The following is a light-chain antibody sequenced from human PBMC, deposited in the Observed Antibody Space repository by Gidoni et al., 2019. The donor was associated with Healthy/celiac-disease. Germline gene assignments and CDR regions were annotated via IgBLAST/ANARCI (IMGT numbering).Light chain of an antibody. CDR2: WAS. V-gene: IGKV4-1*01. CDR1: QSVLYNYNNKNY. J-gene: IGKJ3*01. CDR3: QQYYSTPFT. Sequence: DIVMTQSPDSLAVALGERTTNNCKSSQSVLYNYNNKNYLAWYQQRPRQPPKLIIYWASTRGSGVADRFSGSASGTDFTLTISRLEAEDVAVYYCQQYYSTPFTFGPGTKVDIK.